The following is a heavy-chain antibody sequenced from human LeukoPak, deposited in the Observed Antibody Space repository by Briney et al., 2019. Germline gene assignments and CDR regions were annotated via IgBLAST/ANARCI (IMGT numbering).Heavy chain of an antibody. J-gene: IGHJ4*02. V-gene: IGHV1-18*01. D-gene: IGHD3-22*01. CDR2: ISAYNGNT. CDR3: ARDGRYYDSSGYYLRVRPDY. Sequence: GGSLRLSCAASGFTFTSYGISWVRQAPGQGLEWMGWISAYNGNTNYAQKLQGRVTMTTDTSTSTAYMELRSLRSDDTAVYYCARDGRYYDSSGYYLRVRPDYWGQGTLVTVSS. CDR1: GFTFTSYG.